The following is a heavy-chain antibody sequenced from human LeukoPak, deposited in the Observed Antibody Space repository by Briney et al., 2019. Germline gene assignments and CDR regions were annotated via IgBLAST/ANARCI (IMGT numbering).Heavy chain of an antibody. V-gene: IGHV3-21*01. CDR2: ISSSSSYT. Sequence: GGSLRLSCAASGFTFSSYSMNWVRQAPGKGLEWVSSISSSSSYTYYADSVKGRFTISRDNAKNSLYLQMNSLRAEDTAVYYCARGLRGYSYGPRPYYGMDVWGQGTTVTVSS. J-gene: IGHJ6*02. CDR1: GFTFSSYS. CDR3: ARGLRGYSYGPRPYYGMDV. D-gene: IGHD5-18*01.